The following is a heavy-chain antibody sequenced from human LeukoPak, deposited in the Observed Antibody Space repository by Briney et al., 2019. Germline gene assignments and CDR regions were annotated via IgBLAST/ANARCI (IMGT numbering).Heavy chain of an antibody. J-gene: IGHJ3*02. Sequence: ASVKVSCKASGYTFTSYDINWVRQATGQGLEWMGIINPSGGSIRYAQKFQGRVTMTRDTSTSTVYMELSSLRSEDTAVYYCARGRNYYDSSGYYYEGDAFDIWGQGTMVTVSS. CDR2: INPSGGSI. D-gene: IGHD3-22*01. CDR3: ARGRNYYDSSGYYYEGDAFDI. V-gene: IGHV1-46*01. CDR1: GYTFTSYD.